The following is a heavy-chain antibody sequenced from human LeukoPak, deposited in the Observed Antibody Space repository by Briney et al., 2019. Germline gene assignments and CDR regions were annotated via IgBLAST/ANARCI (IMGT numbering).Heavy chain of an antibody. V-gene: IGHV4-34*01. CDR1: GGSFSGFY. CDR3: ARAAVAGTGFWFDP. Sequence: SETLSLNCAAYGGSFSGFYWSWIRQPPGKGLESIGEINHSGSTNYNPSLKSRVTISVDTSKNQFSLKLSSVTAADTAVYYCARAAVAGTGFWFDPWGQGTLVTVSS. CDR2: INHSGST. D-gene: IGHD6-19*01. J-gene: IGHJ5*02.